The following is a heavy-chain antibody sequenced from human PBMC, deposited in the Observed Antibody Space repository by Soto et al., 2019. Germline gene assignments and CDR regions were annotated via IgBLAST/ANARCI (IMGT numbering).Heavy chain of an antibody. D-gene: IGHD6-19*01. J-gene: IGHJ4*02. CDR2: ISGSSRYT. CDR3: ASHTSGGHYYDY. Sequence: GGSLRLSCAASGFNFSDHYMNWIRQAPGKGLEWVSYISGSSRYTNFADSVKGRFTISRDNAKNLLYLQMNSLRAEDTAVYYCASHTSGGHYYDYWGQGTRVTVSS. V-gene: IGHV3-11*06. CDR1: GFNFSDHY.